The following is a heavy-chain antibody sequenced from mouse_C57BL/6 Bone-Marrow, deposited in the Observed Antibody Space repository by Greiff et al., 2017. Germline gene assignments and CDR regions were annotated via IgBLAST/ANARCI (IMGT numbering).Heavy chain of an antibody. Sequence: QVQLQQPGAELVRPGASVKLSCKASGYTFTSYWINWVKQRPGQGLEWIGNIYPSDSYTNYNQKFKDKATLTVDKSSSTAYMQLSSPTSEDSAVYYCTRYTTVGAEDWYFDVWGAGTTVTVSS. V-gene: IGHV1-69*02. J-gene: IGHJ1*01. CDR2: IYPSDSYT. D-gene: IGHD1-1*01. CDR3: TRYTTVGAEDWYFDV. CDR1: GYTFTSYW.